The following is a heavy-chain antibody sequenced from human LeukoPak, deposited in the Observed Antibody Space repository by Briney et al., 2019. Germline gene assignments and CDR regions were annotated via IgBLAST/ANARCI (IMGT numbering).Heavy chain of an antibody. Sequence: PGGSLRLSCAASGFAFSSYWMHWVRQVPGKGLAWVSRINEAGSATSDADSVKGRFTVSRDNANNSLYLQMNSLRAEDTAVYYCVRGGGSFDSWGQGTLVTVSS. CDR2: INEAGSAT. V-gene: IGHV3-74*01. J-gene: IGHJ4*02. CDR3: VRGGGSFDS. CDR1: GFAFSSYW. D-gene: IGHD3-10*01.